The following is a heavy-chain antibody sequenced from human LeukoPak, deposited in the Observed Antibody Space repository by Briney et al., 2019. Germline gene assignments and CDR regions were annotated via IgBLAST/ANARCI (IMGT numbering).Heavy chain of an antibody. V-gene: IGHV5-51*01. CDR2: IYPGDSDT. J-gene: IGHJ4*02. CDR1: GYSFSTYW. CDR3: GRHARMGATQSNFDY. D-gene: IGHD1-26*01. Sequence: GESLKISGKGSGYSFSTYWIGWVRQMPGKGLEWMGIIYPGDSDTRYNPSFQGQGTISADQSTSTAHLQWNSLKASDNAIYYCGRHARMGATQSNFDYWGQGTLVTVSS.